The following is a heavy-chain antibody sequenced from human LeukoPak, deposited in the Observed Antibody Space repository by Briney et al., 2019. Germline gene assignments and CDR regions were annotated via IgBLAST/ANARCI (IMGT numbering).Heavy chain of an antibody. D-gene: IGHD6-13*01. V-gene: IGHV3-7*01. Sequence: PEGSLRLSCAASGFTFSSYWMSWVRQAPGKGLKWVANIKQDGSEKYYVDSVKGRFTISRDNAKNSLYLQMNSLRAEDTAVYYCARDKSSSWYYYYYYMDVWGKGTTVTVSS. CDR3: ARDKSSSWYYYYYYMDV. CDR2: IKQDGSEK. J-gene: IGHJ6*03. CDR1: GFTFSSYW.